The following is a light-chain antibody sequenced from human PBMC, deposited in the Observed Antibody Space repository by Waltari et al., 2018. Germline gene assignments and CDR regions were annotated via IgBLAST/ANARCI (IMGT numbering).Light chain of an antibody. CDR2: EDN. J-gene: IGLJ2*01. CDR1: SIASNY. Sequence: SIASNYVQWYQQRPGSAPTTVIYEDNQRPSGVPDRFSGSIDSSSNSASLTISGLKTEDEADYYCQSYDSSIVVFGGGTKLTVL. V-gene: IGLV6-57*02. CDR3: QSYDSSIVV.